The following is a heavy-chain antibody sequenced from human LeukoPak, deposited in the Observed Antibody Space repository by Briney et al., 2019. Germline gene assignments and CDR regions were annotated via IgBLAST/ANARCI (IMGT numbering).Heavy chain of an antibody. CDR1: GGSFSGYY. CDR2: IYYSGST. Sequence: SETLSLTCAVYGGSFSGYYWSWIRQHPGKGLEWIGYIYYSGSTYYNPSLKSRVTISVDTSKNQFSLKLSSVTAADTAVYYCARYGTLKYYYGSGSYLDYWGQGTLVTVSS. D-gene: IGHD3-10*01. CDR3: ARYGTLKYYYGSGSYLDY. V-gene: IGHV4-34*01. J-gene: IGHJ4*02.